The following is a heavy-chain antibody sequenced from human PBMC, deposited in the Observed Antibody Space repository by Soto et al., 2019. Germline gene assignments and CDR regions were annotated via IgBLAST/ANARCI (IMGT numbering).Heavy chain of an antibody. Sequence: PGGSLRLSCAASGFSFSDYNLDWIRQAPGKGLEWISFISGRGRYTQYADSVKGRFSISRENAKNTLYLQMNSLRAGDTAVYYCARVSGSSAGDAFDIWGQGTMVTVSS. J-gene: IGHJ3*02. CDR1: GFSFSDYN. CDR3: ARVSGSSAGDAFDI. CDR2: ISGRGRYT. V-gene: IGHV3-11*03. D-gene: IGHD3-10*01.